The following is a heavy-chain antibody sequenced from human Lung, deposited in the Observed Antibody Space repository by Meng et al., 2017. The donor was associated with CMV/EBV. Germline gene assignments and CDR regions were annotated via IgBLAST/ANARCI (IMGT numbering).Heavy chain of an antibody. CDR3: ARGSGSDYFGAFDV. J-gene: IGHJ3*01. D-gene: IGHD1-26*01. CDR1: EFAFSRYE. CDR2: IDSPGTTV. V-gene: IGHV3-48*03. Sequence: GESLKISCAASEFAFSRYEMNWVRQAPGKGLEWISNIDSPGTTVYYADSVRGRFTISRDNAKNLLFLQMNSLRVDDTAVYYCARGSGSDYFGAFDVWGQGXMVTVSS.